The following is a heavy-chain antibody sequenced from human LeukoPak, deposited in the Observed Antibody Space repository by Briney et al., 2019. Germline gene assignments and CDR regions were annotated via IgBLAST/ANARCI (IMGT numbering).Heavy chain of an antibody. Sequence: ASVKVSCKASGYTFIGYYIHWVRQAPGQGLEWMGWISAYNGNTNYAQKLQGRVTMTTDTSTSTAYMELRSLRSDDTAVYYCASVRGRGSRGFDPWGQGTLVTVSS. CDR1: GYTFIGYY. V-gene: IGHV1-18*04. CDR3: ASVRGRGSRGFDP. J-gene: IGHJ5*02. CDR2: ISAYNGNT. D-gene: IGHD3-16*01.